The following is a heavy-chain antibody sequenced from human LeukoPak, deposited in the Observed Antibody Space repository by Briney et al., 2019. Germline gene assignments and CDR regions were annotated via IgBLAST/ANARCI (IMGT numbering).Heavy chain of an antibody. CDR3: ARQLCSGGSCYLSDY. V-gene: IGHV4-30-2*03. CDR1: GDSISSGGYS. CDR2: IYHSGST. D-gene: IGHD2-15*01. Sequence: PSGTLSLTCVVSGDSISSGGYSWSWIRQTPGKGLEWIGSIYHSGSTYYNPSLKSRVTISVDTSKNQFSLKLSSVTAADTAVYYCARQLCSGGSCYLSDYWGQGTLVTVSS. J-gene: IGHJ4*02.